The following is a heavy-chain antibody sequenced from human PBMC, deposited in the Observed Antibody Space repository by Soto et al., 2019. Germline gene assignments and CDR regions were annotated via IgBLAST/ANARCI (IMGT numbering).Heavy chain of an antibody. J-gene: IGHJ6*02. CDR2: IVPLFRTT. D-gene: IGHD6-13*01. CDR1: GGTFSSYA. V-gene: IGHV1-69*06. Sequence: QVQLVQSGAEAKKPGSSVKVSCKTSGGTFSSYAISWVRQAPGQGLEWMGGIVPLFRTTNYAQKFQGRVTITADTSTYTVYMKLSGLRSGDTAVYYCARGGYSSTWYNLLNRPGLDVSGQGATVTVSS. CDR3: ARGGYSSTWYNLLNRPGLDV.